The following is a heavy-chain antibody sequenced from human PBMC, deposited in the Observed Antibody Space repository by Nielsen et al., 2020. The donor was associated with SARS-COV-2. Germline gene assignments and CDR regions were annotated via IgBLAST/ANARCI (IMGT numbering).Heavy chain of an antibody. V-gene: IGHV1-24*01. CDR3: ATDYTYGDKRGAGY. CDR2: FDPEDGET. J-gene: IGHJ4*02. Sequence: ASVKVSCKVSGYTLTELSMHWVRQAPGKGLEWMGGFDPEDGETIYAQKFQGRVTMTEDTSTDTAYMELSGLRSEDTAVYYCATDYTYGDKRGAGYWGQGTLVTVSS. CDR1: GYTLTELS. D-gene: IGHD4-17*01.